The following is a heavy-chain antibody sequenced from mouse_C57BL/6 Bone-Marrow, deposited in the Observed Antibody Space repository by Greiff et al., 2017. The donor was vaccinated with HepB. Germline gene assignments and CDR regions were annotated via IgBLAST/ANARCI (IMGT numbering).Heavy chain of an antibody. Sequence: VQLQQSGAELARPGASVKLSCKASGYTFTSYGISWAKQRTGQGLEWIGEIYPRSGNTYYNEKFKGKATLTADKSSSTAYMELRSLTSEDSAVYFCARSGYSNYAMDYWGQGTSVTVSS. J-gene: IGHJ4*01. V-gene: IGHV1-81*01. CDR3: ARSGYSNYAMDY. CDR1: GYTFTSYG. CDR2: IYPRSGNT. D-gene: IGHD2-5*01.